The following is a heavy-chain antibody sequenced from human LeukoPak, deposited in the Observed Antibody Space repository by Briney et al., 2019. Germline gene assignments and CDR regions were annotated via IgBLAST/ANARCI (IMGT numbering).Heavy chain of an antibody. V-gene: IGHV3-15*07. CDR3: TTGSYYDFWSGYYTGYYGMDV. D-gene: IGHD3-3*01. J-gene: IGHJ6*02. Sequence: PGGSLRLSCAASGFTFSSYSMNWVRQAPGKGLEWVGRIKSKTDGGTTDYAAPVKGRFTISRDDSKNTLYLQMNSLKTEDTAVYYCTTGSYYDFWSGYYTGYYGMDVWGQGTTVTVSS. CDR1: GFTFSSYS. CDR2: IKSKTDGGTT.